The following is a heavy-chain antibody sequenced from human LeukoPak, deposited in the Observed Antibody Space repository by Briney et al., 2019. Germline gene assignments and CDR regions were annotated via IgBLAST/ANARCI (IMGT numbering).Heavy chain of an antibody. Sequence: QPGRSLRLSCAASGFTFSSYGMHWVRQAPGKGLEWVAVISYDGSNKNYADSVKGRFTISRGNSKNTLYLQMNSLRAEDTAVYYCAKGRIIWNAGYYWFDPWGQGTLVTVSS. V-gene: IGHV3-30*18. CDR2: ISYDGSNK. CDR3: AKGRIIWNAGYYWFDP. CDR1: GFTFSSYG. D-gene: IGHD1-1*01. J-gene: IGHJ5*02.